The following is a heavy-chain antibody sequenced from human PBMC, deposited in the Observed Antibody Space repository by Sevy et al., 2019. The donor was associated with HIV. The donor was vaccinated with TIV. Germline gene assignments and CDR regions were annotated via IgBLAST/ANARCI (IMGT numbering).Heavy chain of an antibody. Sequence: LTCTVSGGSFTSGGYYWSWIRQHPGEGLEWIGYIYYSGSTYYNPSLKSRVTISVDTSKNQFSLKLSSVTAADTAVYYCARFSFYDNAWFDPWGQGTLVTVSS. J-gene: IGHJ5*02. D-gene: IGHD3-22*01. CDR2: IYYSGST. CDR1: GGSFTSGGYY. CDR3: ARFSFYDNAWFDP. V-gene: IGHV4-31*03.